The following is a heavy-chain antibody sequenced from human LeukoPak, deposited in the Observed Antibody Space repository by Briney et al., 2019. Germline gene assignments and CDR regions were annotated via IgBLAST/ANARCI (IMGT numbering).Heavy chain of an antibody. Sequence: GGSLRLSCAASGFTFSSYGMHWVRQAPGKGLEWVAVISYDGSNKYYADSVKGRFTISRDNSKNTLYLQMNSLGVEDTAVYYCAGRITVANTLEFWGQGTLVTVSS. CDR3: AGRITVANTLEF. J-gene: IGHJ4*02. CDR1: GFTFSSYG. CDR2: ISYDGSNK. V-gene: IGHV3-30*03. D-gene: IGHD6-19*01.